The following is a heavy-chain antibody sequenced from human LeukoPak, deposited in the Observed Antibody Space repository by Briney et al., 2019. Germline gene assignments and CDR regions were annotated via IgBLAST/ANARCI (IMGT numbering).Heavy chain of an antibody. CDR1: GGSISSGGYY. CDR3: ARFGSSGYRRAGWFDP. V-gene: IGHV4-31*03. Sequence: PSETLSLTCTVSGGSISSGGYYWSWIRQHPGKGLEWIGYIYYSGSTYYNPSLKSRVTISADTSKNQFSLKLSSVTAADTAVYYCARFGSSGYRRAGWFDPWGQGTLVTVSS. J-gene: IGHJ5*02. CDR2: IYYSGST. D-gene: IGHD3-22*01.